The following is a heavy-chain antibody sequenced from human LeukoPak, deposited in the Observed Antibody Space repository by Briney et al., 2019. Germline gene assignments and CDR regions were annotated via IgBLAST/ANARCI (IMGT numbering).Heavy chain of an antibody. V-gene: IGHV4-38-2*02. CDR3: AAASGSYYYYYMDV. CDR1: GYSISSGYY. J-gene: IGHJ6*03. Sequence: PSETLSLTCTVSGYSISSGYYWGWIRQPPGKGLEWIGSIYHSGSTYYNPSLKSRVTISVDTSKNQFSLKLSSVTAADTAVYYCAAASGSYYYYYMDVWGKGTTATVSS. CDR2: IYHSGST. D-gene: IGHD1-26*01.